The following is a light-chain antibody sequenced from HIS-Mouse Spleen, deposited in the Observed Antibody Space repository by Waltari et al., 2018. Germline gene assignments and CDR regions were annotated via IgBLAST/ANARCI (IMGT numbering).Light chain of an antibody. CDR1: QSVSSSY. J-gene: IGKJ2*01. V-gene: IGKV3-20*01. CDR2: GAS. CDR3: QQYGSSPKYT. Sequence: EIVFTQSPGTLSLSQGERATLSCRASQSVSSSYLAWYQQKPGQAPRLLIYGASSRATGIPDRFSGSGSGTDFTLTISRLEPEDFAVYYCQQYGSSPKYTFGQGTKLEIK.